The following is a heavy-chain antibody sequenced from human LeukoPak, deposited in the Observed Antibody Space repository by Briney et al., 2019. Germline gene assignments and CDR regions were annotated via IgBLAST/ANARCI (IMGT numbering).Heavy chain of an antibody. V-gene: IGHV4-59*12. CDR2: IYYSGST. CDR1: GGSISSYY. CDR3: ARVELLWFGELDY. Sequence: PSETLSLTCSVSGGSISSYYWSWIRQPPGKGLEWIGYIYYSGSTNYNPSLKSRVTISVDTSKNQFSLKLSSVTAADTAVYYCARVELLWFGELDYWGQGTLVTVSS. J-gene: IGHJ4*02. D-gene: IGHD3-10*01.